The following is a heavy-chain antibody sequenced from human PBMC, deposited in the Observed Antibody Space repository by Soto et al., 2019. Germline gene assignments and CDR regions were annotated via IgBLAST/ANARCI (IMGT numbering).Heavy chain of an antibody. CDR3: GKVLVGATGHTDSDS. V-gene: IGHV4-39*01. CDR1: GGSIYRSGYY. Sequence: SETLSLTCTVSGGSIYRSGYYWGWIRQPPGRGLEWIGNIDYNGVTYSNPSLKSRVTISRDTSKNRFSLKLTPVTAADTALYYCGKVLVGATGHTDSDSWGPGTLVTVSS. CDR2: IDYNGVT. J-gene: IGHJ4*02. D-gene: IGHD2-15*01.